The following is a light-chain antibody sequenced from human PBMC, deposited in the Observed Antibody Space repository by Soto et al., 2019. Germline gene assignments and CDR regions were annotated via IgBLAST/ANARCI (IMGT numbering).Light chain of an antibody. V-gene: IGLV2-11*01. Sequence: ALAQPRSVSGSPGQSVTLSCTGTSSDVGNYDYVSWYQQHPGMAPKLMIYDVSKRPSGVPDRFSGSKSGNTASLTISGLQAEDEADYYCCSYAGSYIQYVFGTGTKVTVL. J-gene: IGLJ1*01. CDR2: DVS. CDR3: CSYAGSYIQYV. CDR1: SSDVGNYDY.